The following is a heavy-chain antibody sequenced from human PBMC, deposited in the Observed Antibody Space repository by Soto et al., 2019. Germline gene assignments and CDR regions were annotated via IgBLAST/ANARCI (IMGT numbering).Heavy chain of an antibody. D-gene: IGHD5-12*01. Sequence: GGSLRLSCAASGFTFSSNYMSWVRQAPGKGLEWVSVIYSGGSTYYADSVKGRFTISRDNSKNTLYLQMNSLRAEDTAVYYCARARGGYSGYENYYYYYMDVWGKGTTVTVSS. J-gene: IGHJ6*03. CDR2: IYSGGST. CDR1: GFTFSSNY. CDR3: ARARGGYSGYENYYYYYMDV. V-gene: IGHV3-66*01.